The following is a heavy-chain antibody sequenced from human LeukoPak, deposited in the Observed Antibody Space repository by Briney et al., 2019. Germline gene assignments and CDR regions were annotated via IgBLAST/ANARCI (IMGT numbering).Heavy chain of an antibody. CDR3: ARDMAVAGPGYFDL. CDR1: GSSISSGGYS. CDR2: IYYSGST. Sequence: RPSQTLSLTCTVSGSSISSGGYSWSWIRQHPGKGLEWIGYIYYSGSTYYNPSLKSRVTISVDASKNQFSLKLSSVTAADTAVYYCARDMAVAGPGYFDLWGRGTLVTVSS. V-gene: IGHV4-31*03. D-gene: IGHD6-19*01. J-gene: IGHJ2*01.